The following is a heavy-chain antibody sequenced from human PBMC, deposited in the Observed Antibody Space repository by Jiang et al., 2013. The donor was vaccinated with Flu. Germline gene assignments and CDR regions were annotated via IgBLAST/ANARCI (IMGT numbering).Heavy chain of an antibody. J-gene: IGHJ6*02. V-gene: IGHV3-23*04. D-gene: IGHD2-15*01. CDR1: GFTFSSYA. Sequence: VQLVESGGGLVQPGGSLRLSCAASGFTFSSYAMSWVRQAPGKGLEWVSAISGSGGSTYYADSVKGRFTISRDNSKNTLYLQMNSLRAEDTAVYYCAKDQVGYCSGGSCQADYYYYYGMDVWGQGTTVTVSS. CDR3: AKDQVGYCSGGSCQADYYYYYGMDV. CDR2: ISGSGGST.